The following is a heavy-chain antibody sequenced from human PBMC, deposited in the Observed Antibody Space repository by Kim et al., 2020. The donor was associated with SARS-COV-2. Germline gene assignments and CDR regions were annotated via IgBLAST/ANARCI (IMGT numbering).Heavy chain of an antibody. CDR1: GYTFTSYG. J-gene: IGHJ2*01. CDR3: AREAGSYYLHWYFDL. Sequence: ASVKVSCKASGYTFTSYGISWVRQAPGQGLEWMGWISAYNGNTNYAQKLQGRVTMTTDTSTSTAYMELRSLRSDDTAVYYCAREAGSYYLHWYFDLWGRGTLVTVSS. CDR2: ISAYNGNT. D-gene: IGHD1-26*01. V-gene: IGHV1-18*01.